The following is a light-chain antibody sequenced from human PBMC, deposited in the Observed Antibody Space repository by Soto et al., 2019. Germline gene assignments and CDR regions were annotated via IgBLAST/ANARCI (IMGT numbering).Light chain of an antibody. CDR3: MQALQTLGT. CDR1: QSLLHSNGYNY. J-gene: IGKJ1*01. V-gene: IGKV2-28*01. CDR2: LGS. Sequence: DLVMTQSPLSLPVTPGEPASISCRSSQSLLHSNGYNYLDWYLQKPGQSPQLLIYLGSNRASGVTDRFSGSGSGTDFTRKISRVEAEDVGVYYCMQALQTLGTFGQGTKVEIK.